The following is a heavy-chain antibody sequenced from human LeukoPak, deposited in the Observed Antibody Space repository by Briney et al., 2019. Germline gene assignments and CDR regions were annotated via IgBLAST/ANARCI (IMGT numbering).Heavy chain of an antibody. CDR2: ISWDGGNT. CDR3: AKAIAASGTLSYFDY. D-gene: IGHD6-13*01. J-gene: IGHJ4*02. Sequence: GGSLRLSCAASGFTFDDYAMHWVRQAPGKGLEWVSVISWDGGNTYYADSVKGRFTISRDNSKNSLYLQMNSLRAEGTALYYCAKAIAASGTLSYFDYWGQGTLVTVSS. V-gene: IGHV3-43D*03. CDR1: GFTFDDYA.